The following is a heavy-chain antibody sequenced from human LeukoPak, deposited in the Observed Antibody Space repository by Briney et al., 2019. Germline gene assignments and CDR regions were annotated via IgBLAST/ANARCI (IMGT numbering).Heavy chain of an antibody. CDR2: ISGSGGST. V-gene: IGHV3-23*01. CDR1: GFTFSSYA. CDR3: AKMSRFGELFSAPFDY. J-gene: IGHJ4*02. D-gene: IGHD3-10*01. Sequence: GGSLRLACAASGFTFSSYAMSWVRQAPGKGLEWVSAISGSGGSTYYADSVKGRFTISRDNSKNTLYLQMNSLRAEDTAVYYCAKMSRFGELFSAPFDYWGQGTLVTVSS.